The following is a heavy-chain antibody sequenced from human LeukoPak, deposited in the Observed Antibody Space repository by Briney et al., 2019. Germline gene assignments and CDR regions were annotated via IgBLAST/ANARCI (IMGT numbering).Heavy chain of an antibody. J-gene: IGHJ4*02. D-gene: IGHD3-10*01. V-gene: IGHV3-23*01. Sequence: GGSLRLSCIASGFTFSTYTMSWVRQAPGEGLKWVSGILVNGGTYYADSVKGRFTISRDNSKNTLYLQMNSLRADDTAVYYCAKDRIYADGLWDFDYWGQGTLVTVSS. CDR1: GFTFSTYT. CDR3: AKDRIYADGLWDFDY. CDR2: ILVNGGT.